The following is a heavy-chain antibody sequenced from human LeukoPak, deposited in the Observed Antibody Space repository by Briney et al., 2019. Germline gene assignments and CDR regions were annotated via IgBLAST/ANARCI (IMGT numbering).Heavy chain of an antibody. D-gene: IGHD6-13*01. CDR2: IRSKAYGGTT. J-gene: IGHJ4*02. Sequence: GGSLRLSCTASGFTFGDYAMSWFRQAPGKGLERVGFIRSKAYGGTTEYAASVKGRLTISRGDSKSIAYLKMNSLKTEDTAVYYCTKERIRENQYSSSWYYFDYWGQGTLVTVSS. CDR1: GFTFGDYA. V-gene: IGHV3-49*03. CDR3: TKERIRENQYSSSWYYFDY.